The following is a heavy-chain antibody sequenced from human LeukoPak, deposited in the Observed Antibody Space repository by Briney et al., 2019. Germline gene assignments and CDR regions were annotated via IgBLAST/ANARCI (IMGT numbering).Heavy chain of an antibody. CDR1: GYTFTSYG. D-gene: IGHD2-2*02. V-gene: IGHV1-18*01. CDR3: ARKALYPYYCGVDV. Sequence: ASVKVSCKASGYTFTSYGISWVRQAPGQGLEWMGWISAYNGNTNYAQKLQGRVTMTTDTSTSTAYMELRSLRSDDTAVYYCARKALYPYYCGVDVWGQGTTVTVSS. J-gene: IGHJ6*02. CDR2: ISAYNGNT.